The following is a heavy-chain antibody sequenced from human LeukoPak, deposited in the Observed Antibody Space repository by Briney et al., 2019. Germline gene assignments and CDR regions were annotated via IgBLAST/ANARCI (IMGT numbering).Heavy chain of an antibody. CDR1: GYTFTGYY. CDR3: ARGKDSSSWYGVDP. J-gene: IGHJ5*02. D-gene: IGHD6-13*01. Sequence: ASVKVSCKASGYTFTGYYMHWVRQAPGQGLEWMGWINPNSGGTNYAQKFQGWVTMTRDTSISTAYMELSRLRSDDTAVYYCARGKDSSSWYGVDPWGQGTLVTVSS. CDR2: INPNSGGT. V-gene: IGHV1-2*04.